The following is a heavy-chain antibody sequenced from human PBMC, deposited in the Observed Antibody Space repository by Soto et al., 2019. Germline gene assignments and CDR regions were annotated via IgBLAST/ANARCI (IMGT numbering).Heavy chain of an antibody. CDR3: GRETRAVAGTSLVYYYYGIDV. CDR2: IWYDGSNK. V-gene: IGHV3-33*01. J-gene: IGHJ6*02. D-gene: IGHD6-19*01. CDR1: GFTFSSYD. Sequence: QVQLEESGGGVVQPGRSLRLSSAASGFTFSSYDMHWVRQAPGKGLEWVAVIWYDGSNKYYADSVKGRFTISRDNSKNTLYLQMNSLRAEDTAVYYCGRETRAVAGTSLVYYYYGIDVWGQGTTVTVSS.